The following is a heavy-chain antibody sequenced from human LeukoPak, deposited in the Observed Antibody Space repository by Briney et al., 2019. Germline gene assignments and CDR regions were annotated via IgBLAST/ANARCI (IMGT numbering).Heavy chain of an antibody. J-gene: IGHJ4*02. CDR2: IFYSGST. CDR1: GDSISSSSYY. CDR3: ARQILFHSERWLKFFDY. D-gene: IGHD5-24*01. V-gene: IGHV4-39*01. Sequence: SETLSLTCTVSGDSISSSSYYWGWIRQPPGKGLEWIGTIFYSGSTYYNPSLKSRVTISVDTSKNQFSLKLSSVTAADTAVYYCARQILFHSERWLKFFDYWGQGTLVTVSS.